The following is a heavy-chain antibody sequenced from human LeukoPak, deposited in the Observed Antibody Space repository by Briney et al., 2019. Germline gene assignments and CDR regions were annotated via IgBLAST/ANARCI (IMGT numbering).Heavy chain of an antibody. CDR3: ARGQAVAGTPYHFDY. D-gene: IGHD6-19*01. CDR1: GYTFTSYG. CDR2: ISAYSGNT. Sequence: ASVTVSCKASGYTFTSYGISWVRQAPGQGLEWMGWISAYSGNTNYAQKLQGRVTMTTDTSTSTAYMELRSLRSDDAAVYYCARGQAVAGTPYHFDYWGQGTLVTVSS. V-gene: IGHV1-18*01. J-gene: IGHJ4*02.